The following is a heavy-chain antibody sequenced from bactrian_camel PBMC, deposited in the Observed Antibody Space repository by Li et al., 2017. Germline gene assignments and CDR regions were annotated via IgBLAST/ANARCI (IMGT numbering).Heavy chain of an antibody. CDR2: IESDGST. D-gene: IGHD2*01. V-gene: IGHV3S55*01. J-gene: IGHJ4*01. Sequence: HVQLVESGGGSVQAGGSLRLSCVASVDTIGRYCMGWFRQISDKEREGVAGIESDGSTSYADSVKGRFTVSQDSAKNILYLQMHSLKPEDTAMYHCAADSLIGGYCLEYGYNYEGQGTQVTVS. CDR1: VDTIGRYC.